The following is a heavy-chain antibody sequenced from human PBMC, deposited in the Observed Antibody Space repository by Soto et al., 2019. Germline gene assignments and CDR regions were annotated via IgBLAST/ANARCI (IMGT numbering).Heavy chain of an antibody. J-gene: IGHJ4*02. V-gene: IGHV1-18*04. CDR3: VRSGYLNRDFDF. Sequence: GASVKVSCKASGCSFSSYGISWVRQAPGQGLEWMGWISASGDTNYAQKLQGRVTVTADTSTSTAYMELRSLRSDDTAVYYCVRSGYLNRDFDFWGQGTLVTVSS. CDR1: GCSFSSYG. D-gene: IGHD3-22*01. CDR2: ISASGDT.